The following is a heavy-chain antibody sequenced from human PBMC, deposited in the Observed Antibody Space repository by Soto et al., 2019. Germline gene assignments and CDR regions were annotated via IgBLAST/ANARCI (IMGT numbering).Heavy chain of an antibody. CDR2: IKSKSDGETT. V-gene: IGHV3-15*01. CDR1: GFTFSNAW. CDR3: TTGLTYYYDSSGYYWAGGMDV. J-gene: IGHJ6*02. D-gene: IGHD3-22*01. Sequence: EVQLVESGGGLVKPGGSLRLSCAASGFTFSNAWMNWVRQAPGKGLEWVGRIKSKSDGETTDYAAPVKGRFTISRDDSKNTLYLQMNSLKTEDTAVNYCTTGLTYYYDSSGYYWAGGMDVWGQGITVTVSS.